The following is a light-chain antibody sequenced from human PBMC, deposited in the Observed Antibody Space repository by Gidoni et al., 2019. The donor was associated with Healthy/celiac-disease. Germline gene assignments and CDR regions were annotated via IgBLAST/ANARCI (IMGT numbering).Light chain of an antibody. CDR3: NSRDSSGNPVV. Sequence: SSELTQDPAVSVALGQTVRITCQGDSLRSYYASWYQQKPGQAPVLVIYGKTNRPSGIPDRFPGSSSGNTASLTITGAQAEDEADYYCNSRDSSGNPVVFGGGTKLTVL. CDR2: GKT. V-gene: IGLV3-19*01. CDR1: SLRSYY. J-gene: IGLJ2*01.